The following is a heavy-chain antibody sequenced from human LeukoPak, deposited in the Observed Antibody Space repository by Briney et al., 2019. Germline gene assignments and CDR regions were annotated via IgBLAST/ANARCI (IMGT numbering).Heavy chain of an antibody. D-gene: IGHD2-21*01. CDR3: ARDLGGANAFDI. J-gene: IGHJ3*02. CDR1: GGSISSGDYY. V-gene: IGHV4-30-4*02. Sequence: SETLSLTCTVSGGSISSGDYYWSWIRQPPGEGLEWIGYIYYSGSTYYNPSLKSRVTISVDTSKNQFSLKLSSVTAADTAVYYCARDLGGANAFDIWGQGTMVTVSS. CDR2: IYYSGST.